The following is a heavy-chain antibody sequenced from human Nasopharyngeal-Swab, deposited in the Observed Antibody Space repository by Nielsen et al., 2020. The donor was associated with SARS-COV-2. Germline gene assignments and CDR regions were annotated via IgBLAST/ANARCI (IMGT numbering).Heavy chain of an antibody. V-gene: IGHV6-1*01. J-gene: IGHJ4*02. CDR3: ARGRIAAAGHRLYYFDY. Sequence: WIRQSPSRGLEWLGRTYYRSKWYNDYAVSVKSRITINPDTSKNQFSLKLSSVTAADTAVYYCARGRIAAAGHRLYYFDYWGQGTLVTVSS. D-gene: IGHD6-13*01. CDR2: TYYRSKWYN.